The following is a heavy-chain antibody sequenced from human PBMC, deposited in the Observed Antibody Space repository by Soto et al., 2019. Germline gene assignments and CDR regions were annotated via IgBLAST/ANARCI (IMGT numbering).Heavy chain of an antibody. J-gene: IGHJ4*02. CDR2: ISGSGGST. D-gene: IGHD4-4*01. V-gene: IGHV3-23*01. CDR1: GFTFSSYA. Sequence: GGSLRLSCAASGFTFSSYAMSWVRQAPWKGLEWVSAISGSGGSTYYADSVKGRFTISRDNSKNTLYLQMNSLRAEDTAVYYCAKDWDDSNYYFDYWGQGTLVTVSS. CDR3: AKDWDDSNYYFDY.